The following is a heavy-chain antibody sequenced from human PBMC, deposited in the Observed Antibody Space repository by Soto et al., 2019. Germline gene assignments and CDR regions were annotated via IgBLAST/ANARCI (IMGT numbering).Heavy chain of an antibody. V-gene: IGHV3-64D*06. CDR3: EKGHRSGWYFIFYGMDV. CDR2: ISSNGGST. D-gene: IGHD6-19*01. Sequence: PGGSLRLSCSASGFTFSSYAMHWVRQAPGKGLEYVSAISSNGGSTYYADSVKGRFTISRDNSKNTLYLQMSSLRAEDTAVYYCEKGHRSGWYFIFYGMDVWGQGTTVTV. CDR1: GFTFSSYA. J-gene: IGHJ6*01.